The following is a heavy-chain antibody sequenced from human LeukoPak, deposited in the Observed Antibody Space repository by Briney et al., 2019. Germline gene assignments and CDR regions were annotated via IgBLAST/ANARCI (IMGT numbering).Heavy chain of an antibody. V-gene: IGHV3-11*01. J-gene: IGHJ4*02. D-gene: IGHD6-19*01. Sequence: GGSLRLSCATSGFTFSDYYMSWIRQAPGKGLEWISFINSYSNTIYYADSVKGRFTISRDNSKNTLYLQMNSLRAEDTAVYYCAKGGVLSSGFDYWGQGTLVTVSS. CDR1: GFTFSDYY. CDR2: INSYSNTI. CDR3: AKGGVLSSGFDY.